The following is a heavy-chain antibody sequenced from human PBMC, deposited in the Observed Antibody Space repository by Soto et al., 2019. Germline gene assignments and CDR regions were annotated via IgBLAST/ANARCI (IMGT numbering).Heavy chain of an antibody. J-gene: IGHJ4*02. Sequence: QVQLVQSGAEVREPGASVKVSCKPCGATFSVNFFHWGRQAPGQGLEWMGWINPDNGDTNYAQKFQDRVTMTTYTAISTAYMDLSTLRSDDTAVYFCTRDRSGANLQYWGQGALVTVSS. CDR3: TRDRSGANLQY. CDR2: INPDNGDT. CDR1: GATFSVNF. D-gene: IGHD7-27*01. V-gene: IGHV1-2*02.